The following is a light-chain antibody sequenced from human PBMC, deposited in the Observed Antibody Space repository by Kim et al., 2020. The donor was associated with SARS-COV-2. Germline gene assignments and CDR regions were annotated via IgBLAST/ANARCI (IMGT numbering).Light chain of an antibody. CDR3: CSYAGSFSWV. V-gene: IGLV2-11*01. CDR2: DVS. Sequence: QSALTQPRSVSGSPGQSITISCTGTSSDVGGYNYVSWYQHHPGKAPKLMIYDVSKRPSGVPDRFSGSKSGNTASLTISGLQAEDEADYYCCSYAGSFSWVFGGGTQLTV. J-gene: IGLJ3*02. CDR1: SSDVGGYNY.